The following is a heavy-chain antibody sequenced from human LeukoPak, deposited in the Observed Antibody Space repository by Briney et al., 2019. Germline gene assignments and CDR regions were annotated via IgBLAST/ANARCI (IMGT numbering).Heavy chain of an antibody. CDR3: ARAHTAMVTNYFDY. V-gene: IGHV3-30*01. CDR1: GFTFSSYA. Sequence: GGSLRLSCAASGFTFSSYAMHWVRQAPGKGLEWVAVISYDGSNKYYADSVKGRFTISRDNSKNTLYLQMNSLRAEDTAVYYCARAHTAMVTNYFDYWGQGTLVTVSS. CDR2: ISYDGSNK. J-gene: IGHJ4*02. D-gene: IGHD5-18*01.